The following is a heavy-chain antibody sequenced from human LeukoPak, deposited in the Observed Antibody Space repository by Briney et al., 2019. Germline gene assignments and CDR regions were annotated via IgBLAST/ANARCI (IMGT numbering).Heavy chain of an antibody. J-gene: IGHJ4*02. CDR2: ISSSSSYI. CDR1: GFTFSKYT. D-gene: IGHD6-19*01. V-gene: IGHV3-21*01. Sequence: GGSLRLSCAASGFTFSKYTMNWVRQAPGKGLEWVSSISSSSSYIYYADSVKGRFTISRDNAKNTLYLQMNSLRAEDTAVYYCARAGVAVAYYYYFDYWGQGSLVTVSS. CDR3: ARAGVAVAYYYYFDY.